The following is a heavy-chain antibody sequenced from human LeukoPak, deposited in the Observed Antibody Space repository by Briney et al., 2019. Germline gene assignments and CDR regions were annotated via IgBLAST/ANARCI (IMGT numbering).Heavy chain of an antibody. CDR2: ISYDGSNK. D-gene: IGHD5-18*01. J-gene: IGHJ4*02. CDR3: ARGLPPTY. CDR1: GFTFSSYA. Sequence: GRSLRLSCAASGFTFSSYAMHWVRQAPGKGLEWVAVISYDGSNKYYADSVKSRFTISRDNAKNSLYLQMNSLRAEDTAVYYCARGLPPTYWGQGTLVTVSS. V-gene: IGHV3-30*04.